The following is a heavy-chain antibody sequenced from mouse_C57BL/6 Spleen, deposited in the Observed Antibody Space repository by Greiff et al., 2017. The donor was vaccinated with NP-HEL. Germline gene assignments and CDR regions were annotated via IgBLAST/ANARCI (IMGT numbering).Heavy chain of an antibody. V-gene: IGHV5-4*01. CDR1: GFTFSSYA. CDR2: ISDGGSYT. CDR3: ASPISRRGY. D-gene: IGHD6-5*01. J-gene: IGHJ3*01. Sequence: EVQLVESGGGLVKPGGSLKLSCAASGFTFSSYAMSWVRQTPEKRLEWVATISDGGSYTYYPDNVKGRFTISRDNAKNNLYLQMSHLKSEDTAMYYCASPISRRGYWGQGTLVTVSA.